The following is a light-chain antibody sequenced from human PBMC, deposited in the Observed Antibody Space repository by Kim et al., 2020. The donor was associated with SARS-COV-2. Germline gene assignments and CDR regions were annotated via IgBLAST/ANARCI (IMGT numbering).Light chain of an antibody. CDR2: RTN. CDR1: SGSVSTNDY. Sequence: QTAVTQEPSFSVSPGGTVTITCGSSSGSVSTNDYTSWYQQTPGQAPRILIYRTNTRSYGVPDRFSGSILGDKAALTITGAQADDESTYYCALYMGSGTSVFGGGTKLTVL. CDR3: ALYMGSGTSV. V-gene: IGLV8-61*01. J-gene: IGLJ3*02.